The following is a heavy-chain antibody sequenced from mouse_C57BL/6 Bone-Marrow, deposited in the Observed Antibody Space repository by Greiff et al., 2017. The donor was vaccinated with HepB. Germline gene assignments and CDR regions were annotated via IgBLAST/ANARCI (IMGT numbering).Heavy chain of an antibody. V-gene: IGHV1-80*01. Sequence: QVHVKQSGAELVKPGASVKISCKASGYAFSSYWMNWVKQRPGKGLEWIGQIYPGDGDTNYNGKFKGKATLTADKSSSTAYMQLSSLTSEDSAVYFCAREVFPWYFDVWGTGTTVTVSS. D-gene: IGHD2-14*01. J-gene: IGHJ1*03. CDR1: GYAFSSYW. CDR3: AREVFPWYFDV. CDR2: IYPGDGDT.